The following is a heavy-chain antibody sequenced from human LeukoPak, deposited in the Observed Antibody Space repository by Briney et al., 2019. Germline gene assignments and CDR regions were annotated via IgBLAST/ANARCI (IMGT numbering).Heavy chain of an antibody. CDR3: ARATILIIAVPGTWRGYVMDV. J-gene: IGHJ6*02. D-gene: IGHD6-19*01. V-gene: IGHV1-2*02. Sequence: ASVKVSCKASGYTFTAYHVHWVRQAPRQGLEWMGWINPNSGGTNSAQEFQGRVTMTRDTSISTAYMELSRLISDDTAVYYCARATILIIAVPGTWRGYVMDVWGQGTTVTVSS. CDR2: INPNSGGT. CDR1: GYTFTAYH.